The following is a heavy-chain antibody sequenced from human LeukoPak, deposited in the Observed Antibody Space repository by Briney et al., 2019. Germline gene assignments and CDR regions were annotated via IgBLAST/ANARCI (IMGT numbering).Heavy chain of an antibody. CDR1: GGPFSGYF. Sequence: SETLSLTCAVSGGPFSGYFWSWIRQSSGKGLEWIGEIHNSGTTNYNPSLNSRVTISEDTSKNQFYLNLSSVTAADTAVYYCARRYYYDLGSFPFDFWGQGTLVTVSS. CDR2: IHNSGTT. CDR3: ARRYYYDLGSFPFDF. D-gene: IGHD3-10*01. J-gene: IGHJ4*02. V-gene: IGHV4-34*01.